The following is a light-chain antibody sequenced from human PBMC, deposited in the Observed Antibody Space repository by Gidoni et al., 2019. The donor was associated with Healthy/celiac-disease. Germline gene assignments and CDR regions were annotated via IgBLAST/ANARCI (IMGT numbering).Light chain of an antibody. CDR1: QSVSSY. J-gene: IGKJ4*01. Sequence: EIVLTQSPATLSLSPGERATLSCRASQSVSSYLAWYQQKPGQAPRLLIYDASNRATGIPARFSASGSWTDFTLTISSLEPEDFAVYYCQQRSNWPPLTFGGGTKVEIK. CDR2: DAS. V-gene: IGKV3-11*01. CDR3: QQRSNWPPLT.